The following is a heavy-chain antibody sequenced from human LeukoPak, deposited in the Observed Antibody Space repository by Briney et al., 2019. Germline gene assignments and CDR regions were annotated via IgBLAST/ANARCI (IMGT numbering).Heavy chain of an antibody. Sequence: SETLSLTCTVSGGPISSYYWNWIRRPPGKGLEWIGYIYYSGSTNYNPSLKSRVTVSVDTSKNQFSLKLSSVTAADTAVYYCARVSSSSWVFDYWGQGTLVTVSS. CDR3: ARVSSSSWVFDY. V-gene: IGHV4-59*01. CDR2: IYYSGST. CDR1: GGPISSYY. J-gene: IGHJ4*02. D-gene: IGHD6-6*01.